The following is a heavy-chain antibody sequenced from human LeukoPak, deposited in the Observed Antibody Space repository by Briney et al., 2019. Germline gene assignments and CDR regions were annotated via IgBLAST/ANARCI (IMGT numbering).Heavy chain of an antibody. J-gene: IGHJ4*02. CDR2: IRYDGSNK. V-gene: IGHV3-30*02. CDR3: AKDTGKYSSGWTDY. CDR1: GFTFSSYG. Sequence: GGSLRLSCAASGFTFSSYGMHWVRQAPGKGLEWVAFIRYDGSNKYYADSVKGRFTISRDNSKNTLYLQMNSLRAEDTAVYYCAKDTGKYSSGWTDYWGQGTLVTFSS. D-gene: IGHD6-19*01.